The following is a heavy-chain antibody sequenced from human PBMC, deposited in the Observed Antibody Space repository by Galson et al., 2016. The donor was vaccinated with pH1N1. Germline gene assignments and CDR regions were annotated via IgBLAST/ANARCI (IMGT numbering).Heavy chain of an antibody. CDR2: IDWDDDK. D-gene: IGHD4-17*01. Sequence: PALVKPTQTLTLTCTFSGFSLITSGMCVSWIRQPPGKALEWLALIDWDDDKYYSTSLKTRLTISKDTSKNQVVLTMTNMDPVDTATYYCARIQYGDYVGYFDYWGQGTLVTVSS. J-gene: IGHJ4*02. CDR1: GFSLITSGMC. V-gene: IGHV2-70*01. CDR3: ARIQYGDYVGYFDY.